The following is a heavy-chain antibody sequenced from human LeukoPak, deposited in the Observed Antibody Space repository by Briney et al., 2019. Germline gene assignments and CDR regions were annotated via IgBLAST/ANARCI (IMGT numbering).Heavy chain of an antibody. J-gene: IGHJ6*03. V-gene: IGHV4-38-2*02. Sequence: PSETLSLTCTVSGYSISSGYYWGWIRQPPGKGLEWIGSIYHSGSAYYNPSLKSRVTISVDTSKNQFSLKLSSVTAADTAVYYCARVSGLPPSGYYYYYMDVWGKGTTVTVSS. CDR1: GYSISSGYY. D-gene: IGHD1-26*01. CDR2: IYHSGSA. CDR3: ARVSGLPPSGYYYYYMDV.